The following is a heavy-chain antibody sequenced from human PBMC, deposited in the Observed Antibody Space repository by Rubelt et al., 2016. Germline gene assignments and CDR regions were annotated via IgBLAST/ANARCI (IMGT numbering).Heavy chain of an antibody. D-gene: IGHD2-2*01. Sequence: VESGGGLVQPGGSLRLSCAASGFTFSSYSMNWVRQAPGKGLEWVSYIHSSGSPIYYSDSVKGRFTISRDNSKNTLYLQMNSLRAEDTAVYYCARARSGNGSSTSCYVLYYGMDVWGQGTTVTVSS. CDR3: ARARSGNGSSTSCYVLYYGMDV. V-gene: IGHV3-48*01. J-gene: IGHJ6*02. CDR2: IHSSGSPI. CDR1: GFTFSSYS.